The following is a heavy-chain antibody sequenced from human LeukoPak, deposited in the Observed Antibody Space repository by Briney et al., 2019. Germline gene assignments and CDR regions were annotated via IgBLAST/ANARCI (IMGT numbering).Heavy chain of an antibody. J-gene: IGHJ4*02. CDR3: ARGPKYYYDDSAYYYGYFDY. CDR2: ISYDGSIK. V-gene: IGHV3-30-3*01. D-gene: IGHD3-22*01. Sequence: GTSLILSCAASAFTISNYSLHWVRHPPAKGLEGVAGISYDGSIKYFSDSVKGRFTISRDSFKNTLYLQMNSMRSEDPAVYYCARGPKYYYDDSAYYYGYFDYWGQGTLVTVSS. CDR1: AFTISNYS.